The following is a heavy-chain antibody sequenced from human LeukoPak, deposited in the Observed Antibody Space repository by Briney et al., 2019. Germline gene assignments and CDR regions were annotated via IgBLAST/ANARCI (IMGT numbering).Heavy chain of an antibody. V-gene: IGHV4-34*01. D-gene: IGHD3-22*01. Sequence: SETLSLTCAVYGGSFSGYCWSWIRQPPGKGLEWIGEINHSGSTNYNPSLKSRVTISVDTSKNQFSLKLSSVTAADTAVYYCARGPYYYDSSGCLDYWGQGTLVTVSS. CDR3: ARGPYYYDSSGCLDY. J-gene: IGHJ4*02. CDR2: INHSGST. CDR1: GGSFSGYC.